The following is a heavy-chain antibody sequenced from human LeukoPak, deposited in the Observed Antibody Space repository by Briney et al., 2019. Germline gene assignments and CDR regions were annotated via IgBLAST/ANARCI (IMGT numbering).Heavy chain of an antibody. CDR3: ATYRQVLLPFES. V-gene: IGHV3-23*01. D-gene: IGHD2-8*02. J-gene: IGHJ4*02. CDR2: IFPSGGEI. Sequence: GGSLRLSCEASGFTFSTFAMIWVRQPPGKGLEWVSSIFPSGGEIHYADSVRGRFTISRDNSRSTLSLQMNSLRAEDTAIYYCATYRQVLLPFESWGQGTLVTVSS. CDR1: GFTFSTFA.